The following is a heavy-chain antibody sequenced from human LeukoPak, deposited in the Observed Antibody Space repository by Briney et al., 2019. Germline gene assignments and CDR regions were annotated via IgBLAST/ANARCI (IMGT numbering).Heavy chain of an antibody. D-gene: IGHD3-10*01. J-gene: IGHJ2*01. CDR1: GGSFSGYY. Sequence: SETLSLTCAVYGGSFSGYYWSWIRQPPGKGLEWIGEINHSGSTNYNPSLKSRVTISVDTSKNQFSLKLSSVTAADTAVYYCARVVTMVRGVRYFDLWGRGTLVTVSS. V-gene: IGHV4-34*01. CDR2: INHSGST. CDR3: ARVVTMVRGVRYFDL.